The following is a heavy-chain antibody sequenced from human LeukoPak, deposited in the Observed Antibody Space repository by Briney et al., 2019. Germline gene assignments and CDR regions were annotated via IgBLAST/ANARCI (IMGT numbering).Heavy chain of an antibody. Sequence: PSETLSLTCTVSGGSISSGSYYWSWIRQPAGKGLEWIGRIYTSGSTNYNPSLKSRVTISVDTSKKQFSLKLSSVTAADTAVYYCARGRVSSSTWYSTYYYYFYMDVWGKGTTVTVSS. D-gene: IGHD1-1*01. V-gene: IGHV4-61*02. CDR1: GGSISSGSYY. CDR2: IYTSGST. CDR3: ARGRVSSSTWYSTYYYYFYMDV. J-gene: IGHJ6*03.